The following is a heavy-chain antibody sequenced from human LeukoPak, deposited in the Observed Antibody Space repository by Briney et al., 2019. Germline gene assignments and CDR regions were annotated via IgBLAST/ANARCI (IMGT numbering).Heavy chain of an antibody. Sequence: SETLSLTCTVPGGSVSSASYYWRWIRQPPGKGLECIGNIYYSGSTTYNPSLQSRVTISVDTSKNQFSLKLTSVTAADTAVYYCARVPQFNGLFDYWGQGTLVTVSS. V-gene: IGHV4-61*01. D-gene: IGHD2-8*01. CDR3: ARVPQFNGLFDY. CDR2: IYYSGST. CDR1: GGSVSSASYY. J-gene: IGHJ4*02.